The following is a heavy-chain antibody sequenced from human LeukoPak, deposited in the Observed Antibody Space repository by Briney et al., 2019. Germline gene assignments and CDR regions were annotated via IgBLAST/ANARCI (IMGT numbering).Heavy chain of an antibody. CDR3: ARDRDGGVSTIDY. CDR2: ININSGGI. D-gene: IGHD2/OR15-2a*01. CDR1: GYTFIDYW. J-gene: IGHJ4*02. Sequence: ASVKVSCKASGYTFIDYWIHWVRQAPGQGLEWMGRININSGGINYAQKFQGRVTMTRATSISTAYKELSRLRFYDTAVYYCARDRDGGVSTIDYWGQGTLVPVSS. V-gene: IGHV1-2*06.